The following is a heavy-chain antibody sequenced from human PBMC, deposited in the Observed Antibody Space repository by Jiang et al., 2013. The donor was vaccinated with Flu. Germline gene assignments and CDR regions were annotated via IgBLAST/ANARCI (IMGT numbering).Heavy chain of an antibody. J-gene: IGHJ3*02. Sequence: GYTFSAYYIHWVRQAPGQGLEWMGWINPDSGGTSYAQKFQDWVTLTRDTSINTAYMDLTRLRSDDTATYYCARVRTGTGAFDIWGQGTMVTVSS. CDR2: INPDSGGT. CDR1: GYTFSAYY. CDR3: ARVRTGTGAFDI. V-gene: IGHV1-2*04. D-gene: IGHD1-1*01.